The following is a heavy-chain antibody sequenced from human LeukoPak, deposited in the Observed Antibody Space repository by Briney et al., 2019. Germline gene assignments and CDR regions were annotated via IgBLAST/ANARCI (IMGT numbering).Heavy chain of an antibody. CDR3: ARHGQLGGFDY. CDR1: GFTFSSYE. V-gene: IGHV3-48*03. CDR2: ISSSGNTI. Sequence: PGGSLRLSCAASGFTFSSYEMNWVRQAPGKGLEWVSYISSSGNTIYYADSVKGRFTISRDNAKNTLYLQMNSLRAEDTAVYYCARHGQLGGFDYWGQGTLVTVSS. J-gene: IGHJ4*02. D-gene: IGHD7-27*01.